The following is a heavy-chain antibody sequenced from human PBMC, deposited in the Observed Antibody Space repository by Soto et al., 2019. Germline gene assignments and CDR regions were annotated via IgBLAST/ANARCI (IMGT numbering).Heavy chain of an antibody. V-gene: IGHV4-31*03. CDR1: GGSISSCGYY. CDR3: ARATRYYYDSSGYYYSTSYFDY. D-gene: IGHD3-22*01. Sequence: SETLSLTCTVSGGSISSCGYYWSWIRQHPGKGLEWIGYIYYSGSTYYNPSLKSRVTISVDTSKNQFSLKLSSVTAADTAVYYCARATRYYYDSSGYYYSTSYFDYWGQGTLVTVSS. CDR2: IYYSGST. J-gene: IGHJ4*02.